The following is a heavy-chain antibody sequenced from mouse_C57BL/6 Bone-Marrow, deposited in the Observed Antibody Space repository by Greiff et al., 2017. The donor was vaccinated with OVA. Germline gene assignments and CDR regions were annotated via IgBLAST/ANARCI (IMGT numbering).Heavy chain of an antibody. CDR2: IYPRSGNT. D-gene: IGHD1-1*01. CDR1: GYTFTSYG. J-gene: IGHJ4*01. Sequence: QVQLQQSGAELARPGASVKLSCKASGYTFTSYGISWVKQRTGQGLEWIGEIYPRSGNTYYNEKFKGKATLTADKSSSTAYMELRSLTSEDSAVYFCARKGFITTVVALYAMDYWGQGTSVTVSS. V-gene: IGHV1-81*01. CDR3: ARKGFITTVVALYAMDY.